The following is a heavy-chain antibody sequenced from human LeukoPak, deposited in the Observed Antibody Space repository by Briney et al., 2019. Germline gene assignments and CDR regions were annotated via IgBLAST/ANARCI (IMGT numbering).Heavy chain of an antibody. CDR1: GFTFSSYA. CDR3: AKDSSGWYGTFDY. Sequence: PGGSLRLSCAASGFTFSSYAMSWVRQAPGKGLEWVAFIRYDGSNRYYADSVKGRFTISRDNSKNTLYLQMNSLRAEDTAVYYCAKDSSGWYGTFDYWGQGTLVTVSS. CDR2: IRYDGSNR. J-gene: IGHJ4*02. V-gene: IGHV3-30*02. D-gene: IGHD6-19*01.